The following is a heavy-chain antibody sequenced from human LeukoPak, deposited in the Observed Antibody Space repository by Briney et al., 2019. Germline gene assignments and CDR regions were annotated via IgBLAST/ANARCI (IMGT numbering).Heavy chain of an antibody. D-gene: IGHD5-18*01. Sequence: PSETLSLTCSVSGGSITTYYWNWIRQPPGKGLEWIGYMYHTGTSDYNPSLQSRVTISLDTPNNKVSLTLSSVTAADTAVYYCATTRGYSTNDAFDVWGQGTRVTVSS. CDR1: GGSITTYY. CDR3: ATTRGYSTNDAFDV. J-gene: IGHJ3*01. CDR2: MYHTGTS. V-gene: IGHV4-59*01.